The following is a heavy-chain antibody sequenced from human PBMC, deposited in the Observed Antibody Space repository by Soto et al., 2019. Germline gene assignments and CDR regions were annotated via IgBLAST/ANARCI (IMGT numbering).Heavy chain of an antibody. CDR1: GGSISSYY. CDR2: IYYSGNT. J-gene: IGHJ4*02. CDR3: ARALSYHHVLTGRGWVFYFDY. Sequence: QVRLQESGPGLVKPSETLSLTCTVSGGSISSYYWTWIRQPPGRGLEWIGDIYYSGNTNYNPSLKSRVTKSVVTSWSQFSLELKSVTTADTAVYYCARALSYHHVLTGRGWVFYFDYWGQGALVTVSS. V-gene: IGHV4-59*01. D-gene: IGHD3-9*01.